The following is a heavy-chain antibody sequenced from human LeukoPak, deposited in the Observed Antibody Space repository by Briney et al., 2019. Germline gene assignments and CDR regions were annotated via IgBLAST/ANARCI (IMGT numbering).Heavy chain of an antibody. CDR3: ARAEREWLKVANWFDP. D-gene: IGHD3-3*01. CDR2: IYYSGST. CDR1: GGSISSSSYY. J-gene: IGHJ5*02. V-gene: IGHV4-39*07. Sequence: PSETLSLTCTVSGGSISSSSYYWGRIRQPPGKALEWIGSIYYSGSTYYNPSLKSRVTISVDTSKNQFSLKLSSVTAADTAVYYCARAEREWLKVANWFDPWGQGTLVTVSS.